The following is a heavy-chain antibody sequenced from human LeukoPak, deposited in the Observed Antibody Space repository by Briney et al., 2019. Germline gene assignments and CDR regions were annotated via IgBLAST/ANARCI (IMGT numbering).Heavy chain of an antibody. CDR2: IYTSGST. CDR1: GDSINNDTYY. CDR3: ARDLPSLSYWFDP. V-gene: IGHV4-61*02. J-gene: IGHJ5*02. D-gene: IGHD3-16*02. Sequence: SQTLSLTCIVSGDSINNDTYYWNWIRQPAGKGLEWIGRIYTSGSTNYNPSLKSRVTMSVDTSKNQFSLKLSSVTAADTAVYYCARDLPSLSYWFDPWGQGTLVTVSS.